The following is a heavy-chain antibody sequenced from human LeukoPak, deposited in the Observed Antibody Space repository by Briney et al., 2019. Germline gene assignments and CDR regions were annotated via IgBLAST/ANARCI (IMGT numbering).Heavy chain of an antibody. CDR2: IRSKTFGGTT. J-gene: IGHJ6*02. CDR3: TRDRPPLHLWSPDFNSGMDV. D-gene: IGHD3-3*02. V-gene: IGHV3-49*03. CDR1: GFTFADFA. Sequence: GGSLRLSCTSFGFTFADFAMSWYRQTPGKGLEWIGFIRSKTFGGTTEYAASVKGRFMITRDDSKSIAYLHFNSLKSEDTALYYCTRDRPPLHLWSPDFNSGMDVWGQGTTVTVSS.